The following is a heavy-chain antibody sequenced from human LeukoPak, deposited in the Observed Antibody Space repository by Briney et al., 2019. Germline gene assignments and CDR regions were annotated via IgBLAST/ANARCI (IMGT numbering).Heavy chain of an antibody. J-gene: IGHJ4*02. Sequence: GGSLRLSCAASGFTFDDYAMHWVRQAPGKGLEWVSGISWNSGSIGYADSVKGRFTISRDNSKNTLYLQMNSLRAEDTAVYYCARDRSDRYFDWSIDYWGQGTLVTVSS. CDR2: ISWNSGSI. V-gene: IGHV3-9*01. CDR1: GFTFDDYA. D-gene: IGHD3-9*01. CDR3: ARDRSDRYFDWSIDY.